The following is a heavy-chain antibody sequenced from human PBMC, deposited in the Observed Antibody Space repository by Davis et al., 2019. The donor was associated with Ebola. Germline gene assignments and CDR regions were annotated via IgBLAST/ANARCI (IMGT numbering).Heavy chain of an antibody. CDR1: GGSFSGYY. J-gene: IGHJ4*02. CDR3: ARGLLWFGELSGYYFDY. CDR2: INHSGST. Sequence: GSLRLSCAVYGGSFSGYYWSWIRQPPGKGLEWIGEINHSGSTNYNPSLKSRVSISVDTSKNQFSLKLSSVTAADTAVYYCARGLLWFGELSGYYFDYWGQGTLVTVSS. V-gene: IGHV4-34*01. D-gene: IGHD3-10*01.